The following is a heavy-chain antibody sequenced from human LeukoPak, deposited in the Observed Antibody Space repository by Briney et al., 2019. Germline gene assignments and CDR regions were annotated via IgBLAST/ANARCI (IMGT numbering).Heavy chain of an antibody. D-gene: IGHD1-1*01. CDR3: AGLGTTAITTRFDY. J-gene: IGHJ4*02. V-gene: IGHV5-51*01. CDR1: GYSFTSYW. CDR2: IYPGDSET. Sequence: GESLKISCKGSGYSFTSYWIGWVRQMPGKGLEWMGFIYPGDSETRYSPSFQGQVTISVDKSISTAYLQWSSLKASDTAMYCCAGLGTTAITTRFDYWGQGTLVTVSS.